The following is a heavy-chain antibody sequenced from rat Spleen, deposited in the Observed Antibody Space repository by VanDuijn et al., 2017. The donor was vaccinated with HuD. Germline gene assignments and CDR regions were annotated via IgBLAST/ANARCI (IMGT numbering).Heavy chain of an antibody. V-gene: IGHV3-3*01. Sequence: EVQLQESGPGLVKPSQSLSLSCSVTGFSITISYRWNWIRKFPGHKLEWMGYINSAGSPNYNPSLKSRISITRDTSKNQFFLQLNSVTTEDTATYSCAGGGYWGQGVMVTVSS. CDR3: AGGGY. CDR1: GFSITISYR. CDR2: INSAGSP. J-gene: IGHJ2*01.